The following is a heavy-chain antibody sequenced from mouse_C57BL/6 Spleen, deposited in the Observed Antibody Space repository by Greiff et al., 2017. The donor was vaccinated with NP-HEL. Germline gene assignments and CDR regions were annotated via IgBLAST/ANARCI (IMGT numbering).Heavy chain of an antibody. CDR2: IYPGDGDT. J-gene: IGHJ4*01. CDR1: GYAFSSSW. Sequence: QVQLQQSGPELVKPGASVKISCKASGYAFSSSWMNWVKQRPGKGLEWIGRIYPGDGDTNYNGKFKGKATLTADKSSSTAYMQPSSLTSEDSAVYFCARSSYGSSSLDYWGQGTSVTVSS. V-gene: IGHV1-82*01. CDR3: ARSSYGSSSLDY. D-gene: IGHD1-1*01.